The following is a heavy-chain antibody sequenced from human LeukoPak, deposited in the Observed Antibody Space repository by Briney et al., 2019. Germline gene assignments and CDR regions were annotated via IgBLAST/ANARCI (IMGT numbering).Heavy chain of an antibody. J-gene: IGHJ5*01. Sequence: SETLSLTCTVSGGSISSYYWSWIRQPPGKGLEWIGYIYYSGSTYHNPSLKSRVTISVDASKNQFSLKLRSVTAADTAVYYCTRDSQLEWFYLWGQGTLVTVSS. CDR2: IYYSGST. CDR1: GGSISSYY. D-gene: IGHD3-10*01. CDR3: TRDSQLEWFYL. V-gene: IGHV4-59*12.